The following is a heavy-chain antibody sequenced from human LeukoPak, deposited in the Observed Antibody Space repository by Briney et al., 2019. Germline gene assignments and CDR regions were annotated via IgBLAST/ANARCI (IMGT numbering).Heavy chain of an antibody. J-gene: IGHJ4*02. CDR1: GFTFSSYA. V-gene: IGHV3-23*01. D-gene: IGHD6-19*01. Sequence: PGGSLRLSCAASGFTFSSYAMSWVRQAPGKGPEWISAISGSGGSTYYADSVKGRFTISRDNSKNTLYLQMNSLRAEDTAVYYCAKRDSSGWYPFDFWGQGTLVTVSS. CDR2: ISGSGGST. CDR3: AKRDSSGWYPFDF.